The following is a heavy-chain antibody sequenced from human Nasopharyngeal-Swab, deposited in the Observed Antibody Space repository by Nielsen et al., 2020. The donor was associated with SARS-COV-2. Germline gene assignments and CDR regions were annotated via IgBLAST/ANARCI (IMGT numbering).Heavy chain of an antibody. CDR1: GFTFSSYG. Sequence: GESLKISCAASGFTFSSYGMHWVRQAPGKGLEWVAVIWYDGGNKYYADSVKGRFTISRDNSKNTLYLQMNSLRAEDTAVYYCARDAHSYGFDYWGQGTLVTVSS. D-gene: IGHD5-18*01. CDR2: IWYDGGNK. V-gene: IGHV3-33*01. CDR3: ARDAHSYGFDY. J-gene: IGHJ4*02.